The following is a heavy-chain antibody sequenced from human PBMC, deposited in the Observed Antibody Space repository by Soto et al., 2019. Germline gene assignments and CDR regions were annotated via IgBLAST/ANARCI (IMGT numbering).Heavy chain of an antibody. Sequence: SETLSLTCAVSGDSISSSYWWSWVRQPPGKGLEWIGEIYHSGSTNYNPSLKRRVTISVDKSKNQFSLKLSSVTAADTAVYYCARVSGSYYYGMDVWGQGTMVTVSS. CDR1: GDSISSSYW. D-gene: IGHD3-10*01. CDR3: ARVSGSYYYGMDV. J-gene: IGHJ6*02. CDR2: IYHSGST. V-gene: IGHV4-4*02.